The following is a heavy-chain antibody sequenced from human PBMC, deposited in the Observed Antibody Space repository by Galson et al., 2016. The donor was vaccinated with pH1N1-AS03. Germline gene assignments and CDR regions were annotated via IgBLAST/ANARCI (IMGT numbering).Heavy chain of an antibody. D-gene: IGHD1/OR15-1a*01. J-gene: IGHJ1*01. CDR3: ARAGVGTTVSLFLH. V-gene: IGHV6-1*01. CDR2: TYYRSKWYY. Sequence: CAISGDSVSSDRAAWNWIRQSPSRGLEWLGRTYYRSKWYYDYAVSVESRMTIRPDTSKNQVTLQINSVTPEDTAVYYYARAGVGTTVSLFLHWGQGTLVTVSS. CDR1: GDSVSSDRAA.